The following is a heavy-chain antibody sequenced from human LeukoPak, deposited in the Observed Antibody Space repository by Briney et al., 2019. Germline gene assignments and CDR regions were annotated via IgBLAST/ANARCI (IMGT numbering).Heavy chain of an antibody. CDR1: GYTFTSYG. J-gene: IGHJ5*02. Sequence: ASVKVSCKASGYTFTSYGISWVRQAPGQGLEWMGWISAYNGNTNYAQKLQGRVTMTTDTSASTAYMELRSLRSDDTAVYYCARVPYCSGGSCYSWIPNWFDPWGQGTLVTVSS. D-gene: IGHD2-15*01. CDR3: ARVPYCSGGSCYSWIPNWFDP. V-gene: IGHV1-18*01. CDR2: ISAYNGNT.